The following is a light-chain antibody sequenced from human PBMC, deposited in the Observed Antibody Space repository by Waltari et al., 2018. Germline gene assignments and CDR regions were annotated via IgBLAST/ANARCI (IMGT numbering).Light chain of an antibody. CDR3: QQYNNWPIT. Sequence: EIVMTQSPATLSVSPGERATLSCRASQSVSSTLAWYQQKPGQAPRLLIYGASIRATGIPARFSGSGSGTEFTLTISILQSEDFAVYYCQQYNNWPITFGQGTRLEIK. CDR1: QSVSST. V-gene: IGKV3D-15*03. J-gene: IGKJ5*01. CDR2: GAS.